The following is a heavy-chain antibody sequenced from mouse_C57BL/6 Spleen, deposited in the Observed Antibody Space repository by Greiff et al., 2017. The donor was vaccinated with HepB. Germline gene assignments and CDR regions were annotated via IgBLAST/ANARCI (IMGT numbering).Heavy chain of an antibody. V-gene: IGHV3-6*01. CDR2: ISYDGSN. Sequence: VQLVESGPGLVKPSQSLSLTCSVTGYSITSGYYWNWIRQFPGNKLEWMGYISYDGSNNYNPSLKNRISITRDTSKNQFFLKLNSVTTEDTATYYCARNSLITTVVGFDYWGQGTTLTVSS. J-gene: IGHJ2*01. CDR1: GYSITSGYY. CDR3: ARNSLITTVVGFDY. D-gene: IGHD1-1*01.